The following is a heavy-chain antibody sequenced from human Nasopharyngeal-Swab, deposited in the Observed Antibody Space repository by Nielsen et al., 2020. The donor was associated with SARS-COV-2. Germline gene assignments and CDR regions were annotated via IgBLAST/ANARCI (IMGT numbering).Heavy chain of an antibody. CDR2: IYTSGST. J-gene: IGHJ6*02. CDR1: GGSISSYY. CDR3: ARGSPQTYYYYGMDV. V-gene: IGHV4-4*07. Sequence: ESLKISCTVSGGSISSYYWSWIRQPAGKGLEWIGRIYTSGSTNYNPSLKSRVTMSVDTSKNQFSLKLSSVTAADTAVYYCARGSPQTYYYYGMDVWGQGTTVTVSS. D-gene: IGHD6-6*01.